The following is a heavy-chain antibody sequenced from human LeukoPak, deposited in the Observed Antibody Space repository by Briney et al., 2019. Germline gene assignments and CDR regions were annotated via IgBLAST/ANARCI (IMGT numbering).Heavy chain of an antibody. CDR3: VRPRYYDSSGYYPYYFDS. D-gene: IGHD3-22*01. J-gene: IGHJ4*02. CDR2: IDSDGSSR. Sequence: GGSLRLSCAASGFTFSRYWMYWVRQAPGKGLVWVSRIDSDGSSRSYADSVKGRFTISRDNAKNTLFLQMDSLRAEDTAVYYCVRPRYYDSSGYYPYYFDSWSQGTLVTVSS. V-gene: IGHV3-74*01. CDR1: GFTFSRYW.